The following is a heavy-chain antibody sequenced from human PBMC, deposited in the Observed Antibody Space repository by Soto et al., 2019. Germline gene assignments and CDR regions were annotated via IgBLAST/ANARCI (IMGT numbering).Heavy chain of an antibody. CDR2: ISSSSSTI. D-gene: IGHD3-3*01. CDR3: ARDRGNTICGGVVFYYYYGMDV. V-gene: IGHV3-48*02. Sequence: GGSLRLSCAASGFTFSSYSMNWVRQAPGKGLEWVSYISSSSSTIYYADSVKGRFTIYRDNAKNSLYLQMNSLRDEDTAVYYCARDRGNTICGGVVFYYYYGMDVWGQGTTVTVSS. CDR1: GFTFSSYS. J-gene: IGHJ6*02.